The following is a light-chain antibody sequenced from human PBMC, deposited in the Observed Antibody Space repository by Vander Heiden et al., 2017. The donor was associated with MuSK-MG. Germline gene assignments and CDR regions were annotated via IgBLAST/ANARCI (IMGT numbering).Light chain of an antibody. CDR3: QQTSSLPIT. V-gene: IGKV6-21*01. CDR2: YAS. CDR1: QSIGRA. J-gene: IGKJ4*01. Sequence: EIVLTQSPEFQSVTPKEKVNITCRASQSIGRALHWYQQKPDQSPKVLIEYASQSGSGVPSRFSGSGSGTDFTLTIDSLEAEDVATYFCQQTSSLPITFGGGTKVEIK.